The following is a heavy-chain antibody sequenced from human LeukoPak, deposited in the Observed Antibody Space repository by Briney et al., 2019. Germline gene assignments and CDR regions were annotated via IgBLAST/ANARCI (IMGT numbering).Heavy chain of an antibody. V-gene: IGHV3-48*04. CDR2: ISPTSSTI. CDR3: ARDRNSSSRYGGY. Sequence: GGSLRLSCAASGFSFSTYSMNWVRQAPGKGLEWVSYISPTSSTIYHADSVKGRFTISRDNAKNSLYLQMNSLRAEDTAVYYCARDRNSSSRYGGYWGQGTLVTVSS. D-gene: IGHD6-13*01. CDR1: GFSFSTYS. J-gene: IGHJ4*02.